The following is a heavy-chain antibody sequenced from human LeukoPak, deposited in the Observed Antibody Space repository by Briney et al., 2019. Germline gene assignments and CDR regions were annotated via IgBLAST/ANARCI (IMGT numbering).Heavy chain of an antibody. CDR3: ARGSGYYYNY. CDR2: ISSGSSTI. CDR1: GFTLSSSN. V-gene: IGHV3-48*04. D-gene: IGHD3-22*01. J-gene: IGHJ4*02. Sequence: PGGSLRLSCAASGFTLSSSNMHWVRQAPGKGLEWVSYISSGSSTIYYAASVKGRFTISRDNAKSPLYLQMNSLSAEDAAVYYCARGSGYYYNYWGQGTLVTVSS.